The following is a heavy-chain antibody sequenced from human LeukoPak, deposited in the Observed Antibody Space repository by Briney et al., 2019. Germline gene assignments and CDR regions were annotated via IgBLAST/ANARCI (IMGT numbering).Heavy chain of an antibody. V-gene: IGHV4-38-2*02. J-gene: IGHJ4*02. CDR1: GYSISSGYY. CDR2: IYHSGST. CDR3: ASYDFWSGYPIDY. D-gene: IGHD3-3*01. Sequence: PSETLSLTCTVSGYSISSGYYWGWIRQPPGKGLEWIGSIYHSGSTYYNPSLKSRVTISVDTSKNQFSLKLSPVTAADTAVYYCASYDFWSGYPIDYWGQGTLVTVSS.